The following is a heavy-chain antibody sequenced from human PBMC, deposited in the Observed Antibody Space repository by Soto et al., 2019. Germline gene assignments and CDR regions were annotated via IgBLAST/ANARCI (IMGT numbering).Heavy chain of an antibody. D-gene: IGHD1-7*01. J-gene: IGHJ3*02. V-gene: IGHV1-8*01. CDR3: ARGSAGITGTTYAFDI. Sequence: ASVKVSCKDSGYTVTSYDINWVRQATGQGLEWMGWMNPNSGNTGYAQKFQGRVTMTRNTSISTAYMELSSLRSEDTAVYYCARGSAGITGTTYAFDIWGQGTMVTVSS. CDR1: GYTVTSYD. CDR2: MNPNSGNT.